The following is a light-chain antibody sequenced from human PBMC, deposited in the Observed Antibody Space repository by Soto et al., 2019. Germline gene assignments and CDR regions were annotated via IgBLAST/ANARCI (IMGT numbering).Light chain of an antibody. CDR1: SSNIGSNT. Sequence: QSVLTQPPSASGTPGQRVTVSCSGSSSNIGSNTVNWYQQLPGAAPKLLIYTTSQRPSGVPDRFSGSKSGTSASLAISGLQSEDEADYYCAAWDDSLNGVVFCGGTKLTVL. CDR2: TTS. J-gene: IGLJ2*01. CDR3: AAWDDSLNGVV. V-gene: IGLV1-44*01.